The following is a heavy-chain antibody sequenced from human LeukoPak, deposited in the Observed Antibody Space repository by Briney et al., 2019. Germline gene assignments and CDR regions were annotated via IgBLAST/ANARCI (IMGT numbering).Heavy chain of an antibody. CDR1: GGTFSSYA. D-gene: IGHD3-22*01. V-gene: IGHV3-23*01. CDR2: ISGSGGST. Sequence: SCKXSGGTFSSYAMSWVRQAPGKGLEWVSAISGSGGSTYYSDSVKGRFTISRDNSKNTLYLQMNSLRAEDTAVYYCAKTGEAMIVVVDSFDYWGQGTLVTVSS. CDR3: AKTGEAMIVVVDSFDY. J-gene: IGHJ4*02.